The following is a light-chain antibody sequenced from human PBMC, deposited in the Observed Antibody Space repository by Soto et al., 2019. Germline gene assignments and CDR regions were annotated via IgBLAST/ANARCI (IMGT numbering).Light chain of an antibody. CDR1: QSVSSY. Sequence: EIVLTQSPATLSLSPGERATLSSRAGQSVSSYLAWYQQKPGQAPRLLIYDASNRATGIPARFSGSGSGTDFTLTISSLEPEDFAVYYCQQRSNWPPSWTFSQGT. V-gene: IGKV3-11*01. CDR3: QQRSNWPPSWT. CDR2: DAS. J-gene: IGKJ1*01.